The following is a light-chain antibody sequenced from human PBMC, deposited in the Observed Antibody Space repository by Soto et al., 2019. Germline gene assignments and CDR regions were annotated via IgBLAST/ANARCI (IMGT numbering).Light chain of an antibody. V-gene: IGKV1-39*01. CDR3: QQSYSSPPT. CDR1: QSISSW. Sequence: DIQMTQSPSTLSASVGDRVTITCRASQSISSWLAWYQQKPGEAPKLLIFAASNLQSGVPSRFSGSGSVTDFTLTISSLQPEDFATYYCQQSYSSPPTFGQGTKVDIK. J-gene: IGKJ1*01. CDR2: AAS.